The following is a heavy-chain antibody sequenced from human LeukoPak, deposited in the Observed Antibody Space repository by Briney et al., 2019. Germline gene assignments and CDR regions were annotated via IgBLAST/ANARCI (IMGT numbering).Heavy chain of an antibody. D-gene: IGHD6-13*01. Sequence: GGSLRLSCATSGITFINAWMTWVRQAPGKGLEWVSYISSSSSYIYYADSVKGRFTISRDNAKNSLYLQMNSLRAEDTAVYYCAREGVSWAFDYWGQGTLVTVSS. CDR3: AREGVSWAFDY. J-gene: IGHJ4*02. V-gene: IGHV3-21*01. CDR2: ISSSSSYI. CDR1: GITFINAW.